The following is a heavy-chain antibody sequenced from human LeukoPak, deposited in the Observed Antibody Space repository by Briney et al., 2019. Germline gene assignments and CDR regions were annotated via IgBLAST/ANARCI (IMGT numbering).Heavy chain of an antibody. D-gene: IGHD1-1*01. CDR2: ISSSSSYI. J-gene: IGHJ3*02. CDR1: GFTFSSYS. CDR3: VRSRNWNDAFDI. V-gene: IGHV3-21*01. Sequence: GGSLRLSCAASGFTFSSYSMNWVRQAPGKGLEWVSSISSSSSYIYYADSVKGRFTISRDNAKNSLYLQMNSLRAEDTAVYYCVRSRNWNDAFDIWGQGTMVTVSS.